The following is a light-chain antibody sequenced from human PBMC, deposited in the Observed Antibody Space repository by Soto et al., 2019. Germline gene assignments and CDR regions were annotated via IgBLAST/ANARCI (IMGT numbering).Light chain of an antibody. J-gene: IGKJ4*01. V-gene: IGKV3D-20*01. Sequence: ETVLTLSPGTLSLSPGERASLSCRASQSVSNNYLAWHQQKPGLAPRLLIYDASSRATGIPDRFSGSGSGTDFTLTISRLEPEDFAVYYCQQYGSSPVLTFGGGTKVDI. CDR1: QSVSNNY. CDR2: DAS. CDR3: QQYGSSPVLT.